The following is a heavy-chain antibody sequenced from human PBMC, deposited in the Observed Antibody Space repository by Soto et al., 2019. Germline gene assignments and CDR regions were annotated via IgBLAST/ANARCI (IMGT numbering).Heavy chain of an antibody. D-gene: IGHD3-16*01. CDR1: GLKFSGYA. CDR2: ISSSDLNT. Sequence: GGSLRLSCAVSGLKFSGYAMTWVRQAPGKGLEWVSSISSSDLNTYYADSVWGRFTISRDTSRNILYLQMNSLRADDTAVYYCMKDQEYAFSRGNYPPPSWGQGTLVTVSS. CDR3: MKDQEYAFSRGNYPPPS. J-gene: IGHJ5*02. V-gene: IGHV3-23*01.